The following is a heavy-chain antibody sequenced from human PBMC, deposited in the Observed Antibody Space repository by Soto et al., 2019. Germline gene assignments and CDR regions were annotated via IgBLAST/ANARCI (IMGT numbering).Heavy chain of an antibody. CDR2: INPSGGST. J-gene: IGHJ4*01. CDR3: ARPLRATAGTTFYY. Sequence: ASVKVSCKASGYTFTSYYMHWVRQAPGQGLEWMGIINPSGGSTNYAQKFQGRVTMTTDTSTSTAYMELRSLRSDDTAVYYCARPLRATAGTTFYYWGQGSLVTVSS. V-gene: IGHV1-46*01. D-gene: IGHD1-1*01. CDR1: GYTFTSYY.